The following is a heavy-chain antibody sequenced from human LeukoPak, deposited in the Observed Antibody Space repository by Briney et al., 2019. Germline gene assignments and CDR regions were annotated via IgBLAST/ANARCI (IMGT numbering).Heavy chain of an antibody. D-gene: IGHD4-17*01. Sequence: PSETLSLTCAVYGGSFSGYYWSWIRQPPGKGLEWIGEINHSGSTNYNPSLKSRVTISVDTSKNQFSLKLSSVTAADTAVYYCARFYGDYYYYYMDVWGKGTTVTISS. CDR1: GGSFSGYY. V-gene: IGHV4-34*01. CDR2: INHSGST. CDR3: ARFYGDYYYYYMDV. J-gene: IGHJ6*03.